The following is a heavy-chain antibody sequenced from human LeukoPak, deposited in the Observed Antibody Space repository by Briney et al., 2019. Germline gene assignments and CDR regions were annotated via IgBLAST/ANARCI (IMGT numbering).Heavy chain of an antibody. CDR1: GFTFSNAW. J-gene: IGHJ3*02. CDR2: IYYSGST. Sequence: GSLRLSCAASGFTFSNAWMSWVRQAPGKGLEWVGYIYYSGSTNYNPSLKSRVTISVDTSKNQFSLKLSSVTAADTAVYYCARESAYGHDAFDIWGQGTMVTVSS. V-gene: IGHV4-59*01. D-gene: IGHD2-21*01. CDR3: ARESAYGHDAFDI.